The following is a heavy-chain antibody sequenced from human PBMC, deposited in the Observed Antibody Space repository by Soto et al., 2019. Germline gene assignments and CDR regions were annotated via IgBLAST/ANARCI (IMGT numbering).Heavy chain of an antibody. Sequence: QVQLQESGPGLVKPSQTLSLTCTVSGASISSGGYYWNWIRQHPGKGLEWIGYIYYTGNTYYNPSLKSRGTMSGYTSNNQFSLKLSSVTAADTAVYHCARGRLMEPLDYWGQGTLVTVSS. CDR2: IYYTGNT. CDR3: ARGRLMEPLDY. V-gene: IGHV4-31*03. J-gene: IGHJ4*02. CDR1: GASISSGGYY. D-gene: IGHD2-8*01.